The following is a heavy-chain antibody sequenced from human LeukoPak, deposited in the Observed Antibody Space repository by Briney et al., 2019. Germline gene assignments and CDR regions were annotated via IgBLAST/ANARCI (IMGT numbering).Heavy chain of an antibody. J-gene: IGHJ4*02. V-gene: IGHV4-59*12. CDR2: IYYSGST. CDR3: ASIAVAGPFDY. CDR1: GGSISSYY. Sequence: PSETLSLTCTVSGGSISSYYWSWIRQPPGKGLEWIGYIYYSGSTNYNPSLKSRVTISVDTSKNQFSLKLSSVTAADTAVHYCASIAVAGPFDYWGQGTLVTVSS. D-gene: IGHD6-19*01.